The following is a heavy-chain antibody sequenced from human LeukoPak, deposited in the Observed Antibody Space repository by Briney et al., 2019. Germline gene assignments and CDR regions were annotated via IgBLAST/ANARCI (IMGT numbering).Heavy chain of an antibody. CDR3: AKLGGNYGSGSYQAFDI. V-gene: IGHV3-21*04. CDR2: ISSSSSYI. D-gene: IGHD3-10*01. J-gene: IGHJ3*02. CDR1: GFTFSSYS. Sequence: GGSLRLSCASSGFTFSSYSMNWVRQAPGKGLEWVSSISSSSSYIYYADSMRGRFTISRDNSKNTLCLQMNSLRAEDTAVYFCAKLGGNYGSGSYQAFDIWGQGTMVTVSS.